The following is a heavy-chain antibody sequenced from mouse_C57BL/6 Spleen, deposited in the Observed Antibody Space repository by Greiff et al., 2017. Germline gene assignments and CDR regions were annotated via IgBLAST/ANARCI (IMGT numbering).Heavy chain of an antibody. V-gene: IGHV14-2*01. Sequence: EVQLQQSGAELVKPGASVKLSCTASGFNIKDYYMHWVKQRTEQGLEWIGRIDPEDGETKYNPNVQGKATITADTSSNTAYLQLSSLTSEDTAVYYCARSCYYGSSHFDYWGQGTTLTVSS. D-gene: IGHD1-1*01. CDR3: ARSCYYGSSHFDY. CDR1: GFNIKDYY. J-gene: IGHJ2*01. CDR2: IDPEDGET.